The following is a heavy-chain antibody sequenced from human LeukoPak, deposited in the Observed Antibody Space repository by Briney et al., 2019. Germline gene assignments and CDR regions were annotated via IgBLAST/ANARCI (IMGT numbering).Heavy chain of an antibody. V-gene: IGHV4-59*01. CDR2: IDYSGST. D-gene: IGHD6-19*01. Sequence: SETLSLTCTVSGGSISSYYWSWIRQPPGKGLEWIGYIDYSGSTNYNPSLKSRVTISVDTSKNQFSLKLSSVTAADTAVYYCAREAVAGDVLFDYWGQGTLVTVSS. CDR3: AREAVAGDVLFDY. J-gene: IGHJ4*02. CDR1: GGSISSYY.